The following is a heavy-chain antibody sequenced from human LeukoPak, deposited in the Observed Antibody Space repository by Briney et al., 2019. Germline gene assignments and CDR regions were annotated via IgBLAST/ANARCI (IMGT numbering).Heavy chain of an antibody. CDR3: ARVDSHSGYSYGPPFDY. J-gene: IGHJ4*02. CDR2: ISAYNGNT. CDR1: GYTFTSYG. D-gene: IGHD5-18*01. Sequence: ASVKVSCKASGYTFTSYGISWVRQAPGQGLEWMGWISAYNGNTNYAQKLQGRVTMTTDTSTSTAYMELRSLRSDDTAVYYCARVDSHSGYSYGPPFDYWGQGTLVTVSS. V-gene: IGHV1-18*01.